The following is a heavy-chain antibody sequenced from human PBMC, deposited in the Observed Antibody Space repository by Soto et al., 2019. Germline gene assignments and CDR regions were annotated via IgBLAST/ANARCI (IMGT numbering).Heavy chain of an antibody. CDR2: IIPIFGTA. V-gene: IGHV1-69*13. Sequence: AVKVSCKASGGTFSSYAISWVRQAPGQGLEWMGGIIPIFGTANYAQKIHGRVTITADESTRTAYMELSSLRSEDTDVYYCARDARWRDGTSRRLYYYGMDVWGQVTTVTVCS. D-gene: IGHD1-1*01. CDR3: ARDARWRDGTSRRLYYYGMDV. J-gene: IGHJ6*02. CDR1: GGTFSSYA.